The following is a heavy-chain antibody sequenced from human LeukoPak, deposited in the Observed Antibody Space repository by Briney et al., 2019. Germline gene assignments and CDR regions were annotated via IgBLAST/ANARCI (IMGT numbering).Heavy chain of an antibody. CDR3: ARDGGLYGMDV. V-gene: IGHV3-20*04. Sequence: PGGSLRLSCAASGFSFDNYGMSWVRQAPGKGLEWVSGINWSGGRTGYADSVKGRHNIPRDNAKNSLYLQMNSLRAEDTALYYCARDGGLYGMDVWGQGTTVTVSS. CDR2: INWSGGRT. D-gene: IGHD3-16*01. CDR1: GFSFDNYG. J-gene: IGHJ6*02.